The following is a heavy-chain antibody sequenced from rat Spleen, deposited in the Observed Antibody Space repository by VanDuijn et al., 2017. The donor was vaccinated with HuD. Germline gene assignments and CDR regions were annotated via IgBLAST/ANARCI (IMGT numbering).Heavy chain of an antibody. Sequence: EVQLQESGPGLVKPSQSLSLTCSVTGYSITRSYRWNWIRRFPGNKLEWMGYINSAGSTNYNPSLKSRISITRDTSKNQFFLQVNSVTTEDTATYYCARWNNYAAYWGQGTLVTVSS. CDR3: ARWNNYAAY. J-gene: IGHJ3*01. CDR2: INSAGST. D-gene: IGHD1-10*01. CDR1: GYSITRSYR. V-gene: IGHV3-3*01.